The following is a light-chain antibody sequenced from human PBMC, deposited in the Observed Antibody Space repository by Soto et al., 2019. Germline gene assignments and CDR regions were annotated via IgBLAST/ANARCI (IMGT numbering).Light chain of an antibody. CDR2: GAS. J-gene: IGKJ1*01. Sequence: EIVLTQSPGTLSLSPGERATLSCRASQSVSSSYLAWYQQKPGQAPRLLIYGASSRATGIPDRLSGSGSGTDFTLTISRLEPEDFAVYYCQQYGSSPPTWTFGQGTKVDIK. CDR3: QQYGSSPPTWT. V-gene: IGKV3-20*01. CDR1: QSVSSSY.